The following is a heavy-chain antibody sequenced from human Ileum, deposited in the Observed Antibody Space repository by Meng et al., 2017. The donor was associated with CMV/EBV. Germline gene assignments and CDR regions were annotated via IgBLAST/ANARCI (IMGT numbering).Heavy chain of an antibody. J-gene: IGHJ4*02. V-gene: IGHV4-4*01. CDR1: GDSISRNFW. CDR2: ISYSGDT. D-gene: IGHD2-8*02. CDR3: ARSPGFWSLDY. Sequence: LTCAVSGDSISRNFWWSWVRQPPGKGLEWIGEISYSGDTKYNPSLQSRATISSDTTNNRFSLRLNSVTAADTGVYFCARSPGFWSLDYWGRGTLVTVSS.